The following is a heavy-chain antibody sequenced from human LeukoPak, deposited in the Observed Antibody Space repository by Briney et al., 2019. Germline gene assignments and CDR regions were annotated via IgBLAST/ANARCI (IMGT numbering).Heavy chain of an antibody. J-gene: IGHJ4*02. CDR3: ARAPTVLVGYCSSSSCQADY. D-gene: IGHD2-2*01. V-gene: IGHV3-48*04. CDR2: ILHNSATI. CDR1: GFTFSSFS. Sequence: GGSLRLSCAASGFTFSSFSMNWVRQAPGKGLEWLSYILHNSATIYYANSVKGRFTISRDNAKNSLYLQMNSLRAEDTAAYYCARAPTVLVGYCSSSSCQADYWGQGTLVTVSS.